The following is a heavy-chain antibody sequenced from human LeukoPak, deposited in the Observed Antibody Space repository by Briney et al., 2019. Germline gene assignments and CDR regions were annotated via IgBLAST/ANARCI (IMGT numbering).Heavy chain of an antibody. J-gene: IGHJ4*02. CDR3: ARGSDFGDY. D-gene: IGHD4-17*01. CDR2: IYYSGST. Sequence: SETLSLTCTVSRASISIYYWSWIRQPPGKGLEWIGYIYYSGSTNYNPSLKGRVTMSVDTSKNQFSLRLRSVTAADTAVYYCARGSDFGDYWGQGTLVTVSS. V-gene: IGHV4-59*01. CDR1: RASISIYY.